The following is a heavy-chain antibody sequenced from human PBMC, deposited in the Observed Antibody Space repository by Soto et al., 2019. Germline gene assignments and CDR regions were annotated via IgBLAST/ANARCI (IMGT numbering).Heavy chain of an antibody. CDR1: GVSFNNNG. J-gene: IGHJ6*02. CDR3: ARVLYYGSGSYSPYGMDV. CDR2: VSPPFRTS. Sequence: QVQLVQSGAEVQKPGSSVKVSCKTSGVSFNNNGIGWVRQAPGHGLEWMGGVSPPFRTSHYARKFQGRISMTADASTGTVNMELSSLPSEDTAQYYCARVLYYGSGSYSPYGMDVWGQGTTVTVSS. D-gene: IGHD3-10*01. V-gene: IGHV1-69*01.